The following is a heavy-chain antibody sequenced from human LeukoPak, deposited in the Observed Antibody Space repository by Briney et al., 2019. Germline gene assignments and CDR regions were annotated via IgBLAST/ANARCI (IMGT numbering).Heavy chain of an antibody. CDR3: AREPPKYSNYGLGIAAAAHRGWFDP. J-gene: IGHJ5*02. CDR1: GGSFSGYY. Sequence: SETLSLTCAVHGGSFSGYYWSWIRQPPGKGLEWIGEINHSGSTNYNPSLKSRVTISVDTSKNQFSLKLSSVTAADTAVYYCAREPPKYSNYGLGIAAAAHRGWFDPWGQGTLVTVSS. CDR2: INHSGST. D-gene: IGHD6-13*01. V-gene: IGHV4-34*01.